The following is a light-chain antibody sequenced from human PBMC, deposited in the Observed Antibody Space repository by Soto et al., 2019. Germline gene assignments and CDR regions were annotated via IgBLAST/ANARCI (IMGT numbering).Light chain of an antibody. V-gene: IGKV3-20*01. J-gene: IGKJ1*01. CDR3: QQYGSSPWT. CDR2: GAS. CDR1: QSVSSSY. Sequence: EIVLTQSPGTLSLSPGERATLSCRASQSVSSSYLAWYQQKPGQAPSPLIYGASSRASGIPDRFTGSLSGSNFTLTISRLEPEDYAVYYCQQYGSSPWTFGQGTKVVIK.